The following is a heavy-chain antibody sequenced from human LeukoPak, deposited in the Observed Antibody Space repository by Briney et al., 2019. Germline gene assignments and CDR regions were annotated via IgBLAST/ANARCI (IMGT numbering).Heavy chain of an antibody. Sequence: GGSLRLSCAASGFTFSRQWMHWVRQAPGKGLEWVGRIKSETDGGTTDYAAPVKGRFTISRDDSKNTLYLQMNSLKTEDSAVYYCTRDGSGTGFDHWGQGTLVTVSS. CDR1: GFTFSRQW. V-gene: IGHV3-15*01. J-gene: IGHJ4*02. D-gene: IGHD1-26*01. CDR2: IKSETDGGTT. CDR3: TRDGSGTGFDH.